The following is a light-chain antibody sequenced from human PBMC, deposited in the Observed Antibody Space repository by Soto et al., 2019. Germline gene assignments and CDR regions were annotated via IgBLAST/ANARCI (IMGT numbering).Light chain of an antibody. CDR1: SSDVGYYNL. Sequence: QSALTQPASVSGSPGQSITISCTGTSSDVGYYNLVSWYQQHPGISPKLMIYEVNKRPSGVSNRFSGSKSGNTASLTISGLQAEDEADYYCCSYAPSRPVFGTGTKVTVL. CDR3: CSYAPSRPV. J-gene: IGLJ1*01. CDR2: EVN. V-gene: IGLV2-23*02.